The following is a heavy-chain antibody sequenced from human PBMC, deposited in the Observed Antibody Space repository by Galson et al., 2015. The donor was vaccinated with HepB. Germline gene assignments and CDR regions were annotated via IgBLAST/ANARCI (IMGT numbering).Heavy chain of an antibody. CDR3: ATDLPGFQWLARDPRDY. CDR2: LDPEDGET. V-gene: IGHV1-24*01. J-gene: IGHJ4*01. CDR1: GYTLTELS. Sequence: SVKVSCKVSGYTLTELSMHWVRQAPGKGLEWMGGLDPEDGETIYAQKFQGRVTMTEDTSTDTAYMELSSLRSEDTAVYYCATDLPGFQWLARDPRDYWGQGTLVTVSS. D-gene: IGHD6-19*01.